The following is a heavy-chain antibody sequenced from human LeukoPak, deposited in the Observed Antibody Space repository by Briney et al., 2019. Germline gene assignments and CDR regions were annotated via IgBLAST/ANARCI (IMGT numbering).Heavy chain of an antibody. J-gene: IGHJ4*02. D-gene: IGHD3-10*01. CDR2: INHSGST. CDR1: GGSFSGYY. CDR3: ARGLGTYYGSGSYNY. V-gene: IGHV4-34*01. Sequence: SETLSLTCAVYGGSFSGYYWSWIRQPPGKGLEWTGEINHSGSTNYNPSLKSRVTISVDTSKNQFSLKLSSVTAADTAVYYCARGLGTYYGSGSYNYWGQGTLVTVSS.